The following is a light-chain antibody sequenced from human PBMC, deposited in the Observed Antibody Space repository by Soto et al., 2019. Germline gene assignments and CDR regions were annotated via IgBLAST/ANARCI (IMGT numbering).Light chain of an antibody. V-gene: IGLV1-40*01. CDR1: SSNIGADFD. CDR3: QSFDRTLSGYV. J-gene: IGLJ1*01. CDR2: DDT. Sequence: QSVLTQPPSVSGAPGQRVSVSCTGSSSNIGADFDVHWYQQLPGAAPKLLIYDDTNRPSGVPDRFSGSKSGTSASLTSTGLQVDDEGDYYCQSFDRTLSGYVFGTGTKLTVL.